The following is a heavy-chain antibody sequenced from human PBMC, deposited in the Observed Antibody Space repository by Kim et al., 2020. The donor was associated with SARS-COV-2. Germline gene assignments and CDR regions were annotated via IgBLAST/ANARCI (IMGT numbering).Heavy chain of an antibody. J-gene: IGHJ4*02. CDR2: STI. V-gene: IGHV3-48*02. CDR3: ARDKPPVDY. Sequence: STIYYADSVKGRFTISRDNAKNSLYLQMNSLRDEDTAVYYCARDKPPVDYWGQGTLVTVSS.